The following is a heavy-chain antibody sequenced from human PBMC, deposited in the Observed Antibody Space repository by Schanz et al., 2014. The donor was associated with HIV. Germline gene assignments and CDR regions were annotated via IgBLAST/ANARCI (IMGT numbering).Heavy chain of an antibody. CDR3: ARGLGAGGYDYRAYGFGMDV. D-gene: IGHD5-12*01. V-gene: IGHV3-33*01. Sequence: QAQLVESGGGVVQPGRSLRLSCAASGFTFSSYGMHWVRQAPGKGLEWVAVIWFDGSNEFYADSVKGRFTISRDNSKNTLYLQMNSLRSEDTAMYYCARGLGAGGYDYRAYGFGMDVWGQGTTVTVSS. CDR2: IWFDGSNE. CDR1: GFTFSSYG. J-gene: IGHJ6*02.